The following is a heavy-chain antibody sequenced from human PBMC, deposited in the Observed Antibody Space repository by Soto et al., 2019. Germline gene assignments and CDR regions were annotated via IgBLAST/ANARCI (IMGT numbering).Heavy chain of an antibody. CDR2: IYHSGST. D-gene: IGHD2-15*01. CDR3: ARGYCSGGSCYSAVRGMDV. CDR1: GGSISSSNW. V-gene: IGHV4-4*02. Sequence: QVQLQESGPGLVKPSGTLSLTCAVSGGSISSSNWWSWVRQPPGKGLEWIGEIYHSGSTNYNPSLKSRVTISIDKSKNQFSLKLSSVTAADTAVYYCARGYCSGGSCYSAVRGMDVWGQGTTVTVSS. J-gene: IGHJ6*02.